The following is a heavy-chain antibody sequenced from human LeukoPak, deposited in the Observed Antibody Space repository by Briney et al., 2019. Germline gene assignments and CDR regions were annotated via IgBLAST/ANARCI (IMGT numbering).Heavy chain of an antibody. Sequence: GGSLRLSCAASGFTFSSYTMHWVRQAPGKGLEWVAGISYEGNNKYHADSVKGRFSISRDNSKNTLYLQMNSLRAEDTAVYYCAKDLSGPGIAAAFDAFDIWGQGTMVTVSS. CDR3: AKDLSGPGIAAAFDAFDI. D-gene: IGHD6-13*01. CDR1: GFTFSSYT. V-gene: IGHV3-30-3*01. CDR2: ISYEGNNK. J-gene: IGHJ3*02.